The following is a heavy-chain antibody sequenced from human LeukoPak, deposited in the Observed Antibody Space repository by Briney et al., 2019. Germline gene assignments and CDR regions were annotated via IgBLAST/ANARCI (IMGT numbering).Heavy chain of an antibody. CDR2: ISGSGGST. CDR3: AKGARGYSYGSAYYYYYGMDV. Sequence: PGGSLRLSCAASGFTFSSYAMSWVRQAPGKGLEWVSAISGSGGSTYYADSVKGRFTISRDNSKNTLYLQMNGLRAEDTAVYYCAKGARGYSYGSAYYYYYGMDVWGQGTTVTVSS. V-gene: IGHV3-23*01. D-gene: IGHD5-18*01. CDR1: GFTFSSYA. J-gene: IGHJ6*02.